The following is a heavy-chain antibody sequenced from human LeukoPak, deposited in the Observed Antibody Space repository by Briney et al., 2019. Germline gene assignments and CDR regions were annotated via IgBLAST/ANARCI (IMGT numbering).Heavy chain of an antibody. J-gene: IGHJ3*02. Sequence: ASVKVSCKASGYTFTSYGISWVRQAPGQGLEWMGWINPNSGGTNYAQKFQGWVTMTRDTSISTAYMELSRLRSDDTAVYYCARARITMVRGVPLDAFDIWGQGTMVTVSS. CDR1: GYTFTSYG. CDR2: INPNSGGT. CDR3: ARARITMVRGVPLDAFDI. V-gene: IGHV1-2*04. D-gene: IGHD3-10*01.